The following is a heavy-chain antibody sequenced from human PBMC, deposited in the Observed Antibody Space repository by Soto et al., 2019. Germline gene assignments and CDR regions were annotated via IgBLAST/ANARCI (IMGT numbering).Heavy chain of an antibody. CDR3: AKSQEIGTHFFDS. CDR2: IGTAGDT. CDR1: GFTFSGFD. Sequence: GGSLRLSCEASGFTFSGFDMHWVRQPTGRGLEWVSSIGTAGDTYYAVSVKGRFTISRDNAKNSLSLQMNSLRAGDMAVYFCAKSQEIGTHFFDSWGQGTQVTVSS. D-gene: IGHD6-13*01. J-gene: IGHJ4*02. V-gene: IGHV3-13*01.